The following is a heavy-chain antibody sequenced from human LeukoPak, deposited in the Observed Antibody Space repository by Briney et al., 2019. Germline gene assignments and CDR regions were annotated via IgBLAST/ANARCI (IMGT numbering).Heavy chain of an antibody. CDR1: GYTFTVYY. V-gene: IGHV1-2*04. D-gene: IGHD2-2*01. CDR3: ARGLVPAAPPEGWFDP. J-gene: IGHJ5*02. Sequence: ASVTVSCKASGYTFTVYYMHWVRQAPGQGLEWMGWINPNSGGTNYAQKFQGWVTMTRDTSISTAYMELSRLRSDDTAVYYCARGLVPAAPPEGWFDPWGQGTLVTVSS. CDR2: INPNSGGT.